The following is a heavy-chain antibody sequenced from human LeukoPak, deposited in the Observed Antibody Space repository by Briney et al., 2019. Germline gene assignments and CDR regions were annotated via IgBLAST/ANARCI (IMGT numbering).Heavy chain of an antibody. Sequence: GGSLRLPCAASGFTFSSYAMHWVRQAPGKGLGWVAVISYDGSSKYYADSVKGRFTISRDNSKNTLYLQMNSLRAEDTAVYYCAGDFRGVDYWGQGTLVTVSS. J-gene: IGHJ4*02. V-gene: IGHV3-30*04. CDR1: GFTFSSYA. CDR2: ISYDGSSK. D-gene: IGHD3-10*01. CDR3: AGDFRGVDY.